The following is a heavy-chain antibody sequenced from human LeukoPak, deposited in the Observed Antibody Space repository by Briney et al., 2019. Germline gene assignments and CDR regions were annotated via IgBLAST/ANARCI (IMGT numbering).Heavy chain of an antibody. CDR1: GSSISSGGYS. CDR2: IYHSGST. V-gene: IGHV4-30-2*01. Sequence: PSQTLSLTCAVSGSSISSGGYSWSWIRQPPGKGLEWIGYIYHSGSTYYNPSLKSRVTISVDRSKNQFSLKLSSVTAADTAVYYCARAATYYDFWSGYYRFNWFDPWGQGTLVTVSS. D-gene: IGHD3-3*01. CDR3: ARAATYYDFWSGYYRFNWFDP. J-gene: IGHJ5*02.